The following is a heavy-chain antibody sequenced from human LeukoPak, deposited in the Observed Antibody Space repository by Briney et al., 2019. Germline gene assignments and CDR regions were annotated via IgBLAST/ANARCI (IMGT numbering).Heavy chain of an antibody. CDR2: VHYSGHT. CDR1: GGTISHNSYY. Sequence: SETLSLTCTVSGGTISHNSYYWVWIRQPPGKGLEWIGSVHYSGHTYYNPSLKSRVTISVDTSKNQFSLNLSSATATETAVYYCATLASSSYIFDYWGQGTVVAVSS. V-gene: IGHV4-39*01. D-gene: IGHD3-3*01. J-gene: IGHJ4*02. CDR3: ATLASSSYIFDY.